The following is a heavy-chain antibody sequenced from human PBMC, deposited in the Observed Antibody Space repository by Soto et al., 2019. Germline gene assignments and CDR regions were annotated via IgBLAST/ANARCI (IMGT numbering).Heavy chain of an antibody. CDR1: GFTFSSYA. Sequence: GGSLRLSCAASGFTFSSYAMHWVRQAPGKGLEGVAVISYDGSNKYYADSVKGRFTISRDNSKNTLYLQMNSLRAEDTAVYYCARVSGQLERRRAPGYYYYMDVWGKGTTVTVSS. D-gene: IGHD1-1*01. J-gene: IGHJ6*03. V-gene: IGHV3-30-3*01. CDR2: ISYDGSNK. CDR3: ARVSGQLERRRAPGYYYYMDV.